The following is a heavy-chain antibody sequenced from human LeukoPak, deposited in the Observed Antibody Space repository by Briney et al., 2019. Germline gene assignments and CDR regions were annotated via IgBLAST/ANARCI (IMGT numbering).Heavy chain of an antibody. D-gene: IGHD4-17*01. J-gene: IGHJ4*02. V-gene: IGHV3-11*01. Sequence: GGSLRLSCAASGFTFSDYCMSWIRQAPGKGLEWVSYISSSGTTIYYADSVKGRFTISRDNAKNSLYLQMNSLRAEDTAVYYCARHYTVTTRGDYWGQGTLVTVSS. CDR1: GFTFSDYC. CDR2: ISSSGTTI. CDR3: ARHYTVTTRGDY.